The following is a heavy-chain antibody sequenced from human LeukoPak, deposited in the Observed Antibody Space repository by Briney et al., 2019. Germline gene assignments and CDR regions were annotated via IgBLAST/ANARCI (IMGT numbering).Heavy chain of an antibody. V-gene: IGHV3-23*01. D-gene: IGHD4-17*01. CDR3: AKDRHGDHGYFDY. CDR1: GFTFSSYA. CDR2: ISGSGGST. Sequence: GGSLRLSCAASGFTFSSYAMSWVRQPPGKGLEWFSAISGSGGSTYYADSVKGRFTISRDNSKNTLYLQMNSLRAEDTAVYYCAKDRHGDHGYFDYWGQGTLVTVSS. J-gene: IGHJ4*02.